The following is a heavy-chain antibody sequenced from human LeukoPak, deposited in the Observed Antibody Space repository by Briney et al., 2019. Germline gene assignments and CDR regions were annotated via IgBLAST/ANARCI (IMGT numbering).Heavy chain of an antibody. CDR1: GFTFSSYS. Sequence: GSLRLSCAASGFTFSSYSMNWVRQPPGKGLEWIGYIYYSGSTNYNPSLKSRVTISVDTSKNQFSLKLSSVTAADTAVYYCARHDYGDFFDYWGQGTLVTVSS. CDR3: ARHDYGDFFDY. V-gene: IGHV4-59*08. D-gene: IGHD4-17*01. CDR2: IYYSGST. J-gene: IGHJ4*02.